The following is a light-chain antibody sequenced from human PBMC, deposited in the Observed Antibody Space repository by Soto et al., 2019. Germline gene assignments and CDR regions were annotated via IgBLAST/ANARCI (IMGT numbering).Light chain of an antibody. CDR2: SSD. Sequence: QSVLTQPPSASGTPGQRVPIFCSGSSSNIGRNTVKCYLQLPGTPPNLLIGSSDQRPSGVPDRFSGSQSGTSASLAISGLQSEDEADYICAAWDDSLNAWAFGGGTKLTVL. J-gene: IGLJ3*02. CDR1: SSNIGRNT. V-gene: IGLV1-44*01. CDR3: AAWDDSLNAWA.